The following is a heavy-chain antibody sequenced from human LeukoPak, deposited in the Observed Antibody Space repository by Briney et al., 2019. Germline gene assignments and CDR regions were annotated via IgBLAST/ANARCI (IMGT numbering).Heavy chain of an antibody. CDR2: IYPGDSDV. CDR3: ARFGGGGSCYSVLCHINV. J-gene: IGHJ6*04. D-gene: IGHD2-15*01. CDR1: GYTFGDYW. Sequence: NRGESLMISCQGSGYTFGDYWIGWVRQTPGRGLEWMGIIYPGDSDVRYSPSFQGQVTISADKSIGTAYLQWSSLKASDSALYYCARFGGGGSCYSVLCHINVSGSGTTVTVSS. V-gene: IGHV5-51*01.